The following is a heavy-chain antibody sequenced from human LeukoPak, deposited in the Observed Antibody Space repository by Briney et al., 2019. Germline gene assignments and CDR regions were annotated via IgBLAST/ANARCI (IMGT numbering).Heavy chain of an antibody. V-gene: IGHV4-4*02. CDR1: GASISSSNW. Sequence: SGTLSLICAVSGASISSSNWWSWVRQPPGKGLEWIGEIYHSGSTNYNPSLKSRVTISVDKSKNQFSLKLSSVTAADTAVYYCARDYYGSGSTFDYWGQGTLVTVSS. CDR3: ARDYYGSGSTFDY. J-gene: IGHJ4*02. D-gene: IGHD3-10*01. CDR2: IYHSGST.